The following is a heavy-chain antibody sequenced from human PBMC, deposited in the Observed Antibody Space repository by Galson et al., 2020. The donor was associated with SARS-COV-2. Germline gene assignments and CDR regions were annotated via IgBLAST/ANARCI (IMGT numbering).Heavy chain of an antibody. V-gene: IGHV3-30*04. D-gene: IGHD5-18*01. Sequence: GGSLRLSCAASGFTFSSYAMHWVRQAPGKGLEWVAVISYDGSNKYYADSVKGRFTISRDNSKNTLYLQMNSLRAEDTAVYYCAKGYSYGYDYWGQGTLVTVSS. CDR3: AKGYSYGYDY. CDR1: GFTFSSYA. J-gene: IGHJ4*02. CDR2: ISYDGSNK.